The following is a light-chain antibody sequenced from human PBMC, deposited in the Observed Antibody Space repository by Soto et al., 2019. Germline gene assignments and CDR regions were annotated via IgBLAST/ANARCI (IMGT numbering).Light chain of an antibody. CDR2: DTS. V-gene: IGKV3-11*01. CDR3: QQRSDWRWT. J-gene: IGKJ1*01. Sequence: EIVMTQSPATLSVSPGERATLSCRASQSVSSNLAWYQQKPGQAPRLLIYDTSKRAPGVPARFIGSGSGTAFTLTIDIVEPEDYAIYYCQQRSDWRWTFGQGTKVDIK. CDR1: QSVSSN.